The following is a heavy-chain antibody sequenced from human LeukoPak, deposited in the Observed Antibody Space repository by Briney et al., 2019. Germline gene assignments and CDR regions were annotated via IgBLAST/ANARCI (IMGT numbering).Heavy chain of an antibody. V-gene: IGHV3-33*08. J-gene: IGHJ4*02. CDR2: IWYDGSNK. CDR1: GFTFSSSA. CDR3: ARDRLDYDSSGYQYYFDY. D-gene: IGHD3-22*01. Sequence: GGSLRLSCAASGFTFSSSAMSWVRQAPGKGLEWVAVIWYDGSNKYYADSVKGRFTISRDNSKNTLYLQMNSLRAEDTAVYYCARDRLDYDSSGYQYYFDYWGQGTLVTVSS.